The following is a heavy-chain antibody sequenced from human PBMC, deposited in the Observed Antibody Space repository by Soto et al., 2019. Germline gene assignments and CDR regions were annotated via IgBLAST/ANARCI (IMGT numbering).Heavy chain of an antibody. Sequence: QVQLVESGGGVVQPGRSLRLSCAASGFTFSSYGMHWVRQAPGKGLEWVAVISYDGSNKYYADSVKGRFTISRDNSKNPLYLQMNSLRAEDTAVYYCAKERGVAGPFDYWGQGTLVTVSS. D-gene: IGHD6-19*01. V-gene: IGHV3-30*18. J-gene: IGHJ4*02. CDR2: ISYDGSNK. CDR3: AKERGVAGPFDY. CDR1: GFTFSSYG.